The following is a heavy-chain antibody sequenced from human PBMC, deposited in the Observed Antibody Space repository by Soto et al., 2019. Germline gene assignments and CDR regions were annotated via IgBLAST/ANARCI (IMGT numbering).Heavy chain of an antibody. CDR2: ISGSGGST. CDR1: GFTFSSYA. Sequence: EVQLLESGGGLVQPGGSLRLSCAASGFTFSSYAMSWVRQAPGKGLEWVSAISGSGGSTYYADSVKGRFTISRDNSKNTLYLQMNSLRAEDTAVYYCAKRGLTKTYYYGSGSYSPSDAFDIWGQGTMVTVSS. J-gene: IGHJ3*02. V-gene: IGHV3-23*01. CDR3: AKRGLTKTYYYGSGSYSPSDAFDI. D-gene: IGHD3-10*01.